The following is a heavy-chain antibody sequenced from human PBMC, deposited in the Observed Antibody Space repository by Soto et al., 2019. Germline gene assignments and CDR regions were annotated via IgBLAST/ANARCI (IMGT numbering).Heavy chain of an antibody. CDR3: ARARYSSGWYGLGSLDY. V-gene: IGHV1-18*01. CDR2: ISAYNGNT. D-gene: IGHD6-19*01. J-gene: IGHJ4*02. CDR1: GYTFTSYG. Sequence: GASVKVSCKASGYTFTSYGISWVRQAPGQGLEWMGWISAYNGNTNYAQKLQGRVTMTTDTSTSTAYMELRSLRSDDTAVYYCARARYSSGWYGLGSLDYWGQGTLVTVSS.